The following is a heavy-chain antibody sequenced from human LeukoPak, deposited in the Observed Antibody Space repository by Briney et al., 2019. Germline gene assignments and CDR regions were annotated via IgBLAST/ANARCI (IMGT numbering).Heavy chain of an antibody. J-gene: IGHJ6*03. CDR1: GFTLSSYW. CDR2: IKQDGSEK. D-gene: IGHD2-15*01. V-gene: IGHV3-7*01. CDR3: ARDGGSSGTGAYYMDV. Sequence: GGSLRLSCAASGFTLSSYWMSWVRQAPGKGLEWVANIKQDGSEKYYVDSVKGRFTISRDNGKNSLYLQMNSLRAEDTAFYYCARDGGSSGTGAYYMDVWGKGTTVTVSS.